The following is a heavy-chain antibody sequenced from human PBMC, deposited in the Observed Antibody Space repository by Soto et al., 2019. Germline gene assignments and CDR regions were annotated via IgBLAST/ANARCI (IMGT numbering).Heavy chain of an antibody. CDR3: ARGRNYDFWSGLSPTYYYGMDV. V-gene: IGHV3-30-3*01. Sequence: GGSLRLSCAASGFTFSSYAMHWVRQAPGKGLERVAVISYDGSNKYYADSVKGRFTISRDNSKNTLYLQMNSLRAEDTAVYYCARGRNYDFWSGLSPTYYYGMDVWGQGTTVTVSS. J-gene: IGHJ6*02. CDR2: ISYDGSNK. CDR1: GFTFSSYA. D-gene: IGHD3-3*01.